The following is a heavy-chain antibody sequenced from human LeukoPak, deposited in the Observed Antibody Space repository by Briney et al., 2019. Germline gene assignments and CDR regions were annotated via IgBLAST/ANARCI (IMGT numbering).Heavy chain of an antibody. D-gene: IGHD2-21*01. CDR2: IYYSGST. Sequence: SETLSLTCTVSGGSISSSSYYWGWIRQPPGTGLEWLGSIYYSGSTYYNPSLKSRVTISVDTSKNQFSLKLSSVTAADTAVYYCAREVVVVFRGPFDYWGQGTLVTVSS. CDR3: AREVVVVFRGPFDY. CDR1: GGSISSSSYY. J-gene: IGHJ4*02. V-gene: IGHV4-39*07.